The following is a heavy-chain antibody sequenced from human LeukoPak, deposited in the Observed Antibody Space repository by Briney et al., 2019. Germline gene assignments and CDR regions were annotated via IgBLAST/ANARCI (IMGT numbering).Heavy chain of an antibody. CDR3: AGLGASGNGYLSWFDP. D-gene: IGHD3-22*01. J-gene: IGHJ5*02. Sequence: PSETLSLTCTVSGGSISTYYWSWIRQPPGKGLEWIGYIYYSGNSNYNPSLKSRVTISVDTSKNQFSLKLSSVTAADTAAYYCAGLGASGNGYLSWFDPWGQGTLVTVSS. CDR1: GGSISTYY. CDR2: IYYSGNS. V-gene: IGHV4-59*01.